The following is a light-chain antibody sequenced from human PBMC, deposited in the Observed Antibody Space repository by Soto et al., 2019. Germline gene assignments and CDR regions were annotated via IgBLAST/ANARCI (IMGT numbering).Light chain of an antibody. J-gene: IGKJ1*01. CDR2: AAS. CDR3: QQSYSTPWT. CDR1: QSISSY. Sequence: DIQMTQSPSSLSASVGDRVTITCRASQSISSYLNWYQQKPGKAPKLLIYAASSLQSGVPSRFSGSGSGTDFTLTISSQQPEDFATYYCQQSYSTPWTFGQGTKGEIK. V-gene: IGKV1-39*01.